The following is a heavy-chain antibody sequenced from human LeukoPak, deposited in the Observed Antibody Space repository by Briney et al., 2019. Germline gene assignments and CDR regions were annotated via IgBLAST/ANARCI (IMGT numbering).Heavy chain of an antibody. CDR1: GFTFSSYW. Sequence: AGRSLRLSCAASGFTFSSYWMHWVRQAPGKGLVWVSRINSDGSSTNYADSVKGRFTISRDNAKNTLYLQMNSLRAEDTAVYYCARDQGNDDWFDPWGQGTLVIVSS. V-gene: IGHV3-74*01. CDR2: INSDGSST. CDR3: ARDQGNDDWFDP. D-gene: IGHD1-1*01. J-gene: IGHJ5*02.